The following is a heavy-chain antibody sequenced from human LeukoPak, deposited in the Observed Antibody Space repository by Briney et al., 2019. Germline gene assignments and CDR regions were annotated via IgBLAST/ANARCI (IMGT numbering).Heavy chain of an antibody. J-gene: IGHJ4*02. Sequence: QPGGSLRLSCAASGFTFTSYGVHWVRQAPGKGLEWVAFIRHDGSYKDYADSVKGRFTISRDNSKNTLYLQMNSLRAEDTAVYYCAKSPWNGKFRAYFDYWGQGTLVTVSS. V-gene: IGHV3-30*02. CDR1: GFTFTSYG. CDR3: AKSPWNGKFRAYFDY. D-gene: IGHD1-1*01. CDR2: IRHDGSYK.